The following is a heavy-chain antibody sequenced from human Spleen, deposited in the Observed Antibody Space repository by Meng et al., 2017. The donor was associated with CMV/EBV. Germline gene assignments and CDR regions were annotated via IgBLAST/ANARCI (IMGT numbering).Heavy chain of an antibody. CDR2: ISSSGSTI. D-gene: IGHD2-15*01. Sequence: GESLKISCAASGFTFNIAWMSWVRQAPGKGLEWVSYISSSGSTIYYADSVKGRFTISRDNAKNSLYLQMSSLRAEDTAVYYCARRVVGGRVDYWGQGTLVTVSS. CDR1: GFTFNIAW. J-gene: IGHJ4*02. V-gene: IGHV3-48*04. CDR3: ARRVVGGRVDY.